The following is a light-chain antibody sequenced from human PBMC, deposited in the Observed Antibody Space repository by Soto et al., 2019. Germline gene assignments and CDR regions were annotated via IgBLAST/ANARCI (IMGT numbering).Light chain of an antibody. CDR2: GAS. Sequence: EIVMTQSPATLSVSPGERATLSCRASQSVSNNLAWYQQKPGQAPRLLIYGASTRATGIPARFSVSGSGTEFTLTVSSLQSEDFAVYYCQQYNNWRTFGQGTKLEI. CDR3: QQYNNWRT. J-gene: IGKJ2*01. V-gene: IGKV3-15*01. CDR1: QSVSNN.